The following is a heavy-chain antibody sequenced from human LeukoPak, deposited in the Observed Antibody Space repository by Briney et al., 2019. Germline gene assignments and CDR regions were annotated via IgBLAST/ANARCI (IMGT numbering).Heavy chain of an antibody. CDR1: GYTFTSYY. V-gene: IGHV1-46*01. Sequence: ASVKVSCKASGYTFTSYYMHLVRQAPGRGLEWMGIINPSGGSTSYAQKFQGRVTMTRDTSTSTVYMELSSLRSEDTAVYYCARDSKARNYYDSSGGPYYFDYWGQGTLVTVSS. D-gene: IGHD3-22*01. J-gene: IGHJ4*02. CDR3: ARDSKARNYYDSSGGPYYFDY. CDR2: INPSGGST.